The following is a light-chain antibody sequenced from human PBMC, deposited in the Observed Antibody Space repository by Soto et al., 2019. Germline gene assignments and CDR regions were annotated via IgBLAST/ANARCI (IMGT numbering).Light chain of an antibody. V-gene: IGKV3-20*01. Sequence: ELVLTQSPGTLSLSPGDRATLSCRASQSVSSTYLAWYQQRPGQAPRLLLYSSSSRASGIPDRFSGSGSGTDFTLTISRLEPEDFAVYYCQQYRTSPPTWTFGQGTKVEIK. CDR1: QSVSSTY. CDR3: QQYRTSPPTWT. J-gene: IGKJ1*01. CDR2: SSS.